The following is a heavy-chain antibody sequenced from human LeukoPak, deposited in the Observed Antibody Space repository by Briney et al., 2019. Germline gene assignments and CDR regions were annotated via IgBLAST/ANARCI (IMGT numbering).Heavy chain of an antibody. Sequence: ASVKVSCKASGGTFSSYAISWVRQAPGQGLEWMGGIIPIFGTANYPQKFQGRVTITADESTSTAYMELSSLRSEDTAVYYCARAGGSYSHYYGMDVWGRGTTVTVSS. J-gene: IGHJ6*02. D-gene: IGHD1-26*01. V-gene: IGHV1-69*01. CDR2: IIPIFGTA. CDR3: ARAGGSYSHYYGMDV. CDR1: GGTFSSYA.